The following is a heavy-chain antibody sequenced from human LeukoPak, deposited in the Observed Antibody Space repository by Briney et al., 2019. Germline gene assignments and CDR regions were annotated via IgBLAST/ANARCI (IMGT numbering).Heavy chain of an antibody. CDR2: ISGSGGST. Sequence: PGGSLRLSCAASGFTFSSYAMSWVRQAPGKGLEWVSAISGSGGSTYYADSVKGRFTISRDNSKNTLYLQMNSLRAEDTAVYYCAKAGFWSGSTNHYYFDYWGQGTLVTVSS. CDR3: AKAGFWSGSTNHYYFDY. CDR1: GFTFSSYA. J-gene: IGHJ4*02. V-gene: IGHV3-23*01. D-gene: IGHD3-3*01.